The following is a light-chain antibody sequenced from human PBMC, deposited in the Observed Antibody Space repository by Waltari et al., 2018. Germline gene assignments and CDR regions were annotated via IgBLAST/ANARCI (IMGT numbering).Light chain of an antibody. V-gene: IGKV1-8*01. CDR1: HGISSY. CDR3: QQYYSNPPT. CDR2: AAS. J-gene: IGKJ1*01. Sequence: AIRITQSPSSLSASTGDRVTITCRASHGISSYLAWYQQKPGKAPKFLIYAASTLQSGVPSRFSGSGSGTDFTLTISCLQSEDFASYYCQQYYSNPPTFGQGTKVENK.